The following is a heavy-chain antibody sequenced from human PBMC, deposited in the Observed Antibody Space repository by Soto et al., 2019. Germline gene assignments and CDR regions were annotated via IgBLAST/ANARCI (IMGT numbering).Heavy chain of an antibody. Sequence: SETQSLPSTVSGGSISSSSSYWGWSRQPPGKSLEWIGNIYYSGTTYYNPSLKSRVTMSVDTSKNQFSLNLSSVTAADTAVYYCARMTPSSISCYYFHSWGHGALVTVSS. CDR3: ARMTPSSISCYYFHS. CDR2: IYYSGTT. V-gene: IGHV4-39*01. J-gene: IGHJ4*01. CDR1: GGSISSSSSY. D-gene: IGHD3-3*02.